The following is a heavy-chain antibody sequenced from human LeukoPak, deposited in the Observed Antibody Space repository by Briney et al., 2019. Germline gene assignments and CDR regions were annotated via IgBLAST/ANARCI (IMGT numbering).Heavy chain of an antibody. CDR2: IYYSGST. D-gene: IGHD3-22*01. Sequence: SETLSLTCSVPYGSISGYYWSWIRQSPGKELVWIGYIYYSGSTNYNPSLKSRVTISADMSKNQVSLKLSSVAAADTALYYCARHFTYYYDSSGYPRDSFDIWGHGTMVTVSS. V-gene: IGHV4-59*08. CDR1: YGSISGYY. J-gene: IGHJ3*02. CDR3: ARHFTYYYDSSGYPRDSFDI.